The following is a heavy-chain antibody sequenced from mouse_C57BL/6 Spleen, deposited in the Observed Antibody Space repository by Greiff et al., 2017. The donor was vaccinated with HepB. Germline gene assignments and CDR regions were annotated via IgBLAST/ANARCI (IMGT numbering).Heavy chain of an antibody. V-gene: IGHV1-15*01. D-gene: IGHD1-2*01. CDR1: GYTFTDYE. CDR3: TRGNYGRDYFDY. Sequence: VKLQESGAELVRPGASVTLSCKASGYTFTDYEMHWVKQTPVHGLEWIGAIDPETGGTAYNQKFKGKAILTADKSSSTAYMELRSLTSEDSAVYYCTRGNYGRDYFDYWGQGTTLTVSS. J-gene: IGHJ2*01. CDR2: IDPETGGT.